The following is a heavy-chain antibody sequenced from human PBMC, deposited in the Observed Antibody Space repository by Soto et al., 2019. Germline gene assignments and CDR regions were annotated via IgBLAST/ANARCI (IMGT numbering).Heavy chain of an antibody. CDR1: GFTFSSYA. CDR3: AKDFTFGGVRYWYFDL. CDR2: ISGSGGST. Sequence: EVQLLESGGGLVQPGGSLRLSCAASGFTFSSYAMSWVRQAPGKGLEWVSAISGSGGSTYYADSVKGRFTISRDNSKNTRYLQMSRRRAEDTAVYYGAKDFTFGGVRYWYFDLWGRGTLVTVSS. D-gene: IGHD3-16*01. J-gene: IGHJ2*01. V-gene: IGHV3-23*01.